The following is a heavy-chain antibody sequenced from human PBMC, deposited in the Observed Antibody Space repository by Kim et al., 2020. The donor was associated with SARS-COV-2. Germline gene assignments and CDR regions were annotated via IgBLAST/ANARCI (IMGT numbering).Heavy chain of an antibody. V-gene: IGHV3-23*01. D-gene: IGHD1-26*01. J-gene: IGHJ4*02. CDR3: AKDEVGGPIPFTDY. Sequence: GGSLRLSCAASGLSFSNYAMTWVRQAPGKGLEWVSSITDNGGRTFYAESVEGRFTISRDNSKNTMYLQMNSLRAEDTALYYCAKDEVGGPIPFTDYWGQGTLVTVSS. CDR2: ITDNGGRT. CDR1: GLSFSNYA.